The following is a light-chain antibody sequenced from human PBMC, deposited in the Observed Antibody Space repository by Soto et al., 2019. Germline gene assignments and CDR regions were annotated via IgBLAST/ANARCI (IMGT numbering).Light chain of an antibody. CDR3: SSYTSSSTLV. V-gene: IGLV2-14*01. CDR1: SSDVGGYNY. CDR2: EVS. Sequence: QSALTQPASVSGSPGQSITISCTGTSSDVGGYNYVSWYQHYPGKAPKLMIFEVSNRPSGVSNRFSGSKSGNTASLTIFGLQTEDEADYYCSSYTSSSTLVFGTGTKVTVL. J-gene: IGLJ1*01.